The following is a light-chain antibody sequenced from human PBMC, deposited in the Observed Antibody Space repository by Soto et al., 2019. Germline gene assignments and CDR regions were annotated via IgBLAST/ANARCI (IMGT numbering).Light chain of an antibody. CDR2: GAT. J-gene: IGKJ4*01. V-gene: IGKV3-15*01. CDR3: QQPNDWPIT. Sequence: DIVMTQATATLSVSPGERVTLSCRASQSVSNNLAWYQQNPGQAPGLLIYGATATATGIPAMFSGSGSGTECTLTISSLQAEDFAVYYCQQPNDWPITFGGGTKVEIK. CDR1: QSVSNN.